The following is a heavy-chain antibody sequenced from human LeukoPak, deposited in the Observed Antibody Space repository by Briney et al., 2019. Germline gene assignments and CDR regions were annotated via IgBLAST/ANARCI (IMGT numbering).Heavy chain of an antibody. CDR1: GYSFTSYG. J-gene: IGHJ4*02. CDR2: ISAYDGNT. V-gene: IGHV1-18*01. Sequence: GASVKVSCKASGYSFTSYGFSWVRQAPGQGPEWMGWISAYDGNTNYAQKFQGRVTMTTDTSTSTAYMELRSLRSDDTAVYYCARDGYGSGKGYFDYWGQGTLVTVSS. CDR3: ARDGYGSGKGYFDY. D-gene: IGHD3-10*01.